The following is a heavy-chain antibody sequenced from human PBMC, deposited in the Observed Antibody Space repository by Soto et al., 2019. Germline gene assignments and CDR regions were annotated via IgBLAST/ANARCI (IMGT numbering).Heavy chain of an antibody. CDR1: GYSFTSYW. V-gene: IGHV5-10-1*01. CDR2: IDPSDSYT. D-gene: IGHD3-22*01. CDR3: ARQASYDSSGFFLGSPGNWFEP. J-gene: IGHJ5*02. Sequence: GESPKISCKGPGYSFTSYWISWVRQMPGKGLEWMGRIDPSDSYTNYSPSFQGHVTISADKSISTAYLQWSSLKASDTAMYYCARQASYDSSGFFLGSPGNWFEPWGQGTLVTVSS.